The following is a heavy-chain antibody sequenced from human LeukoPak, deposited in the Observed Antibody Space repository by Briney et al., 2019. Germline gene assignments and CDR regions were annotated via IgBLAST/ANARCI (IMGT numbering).Heavy chain of an antibody. J-gene: IGHJ3*02. D-gene: IGHD5-12*01. Sequence: PSETLSLTCAVSGGSLNSYYWSWIRQPPGKGLEWIGYTYYSGNPNYNPSLKSRVTISVDTSKSQFSLNLRSVTAADTAVYYCARHSRSGYGDYESAFDIWGQGTMVTVSS. V-gene: IGHV4-59*08. CDR1: GGSLNSYY. CDR3: ARHSRSGYGDYESAFDI. CDR2: TYYSGNP.